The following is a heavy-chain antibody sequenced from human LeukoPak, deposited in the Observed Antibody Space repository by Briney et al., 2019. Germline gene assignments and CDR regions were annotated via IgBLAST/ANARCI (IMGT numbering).Heavy chain of an antibody. CDR3: ASGGWRYCSSTSCWGNWFDP. CDR2: IYPGDSDT. J-gene: IGHJ5*02. CDR1: GYSFTSYW. D-gene: IGHD2-2*01. V-gene: IGHV5-51*01. Sequence: GESLKISCKGSGYSFTSYWIGWVRQMPGKGLEWMGIIYPGDSDTRYSPSFQGHVTISADKSISTAYLQWSSLKASDTAMYYCASGGWRYCSSTSCWGNWFDPWGQGTLVTVSS.